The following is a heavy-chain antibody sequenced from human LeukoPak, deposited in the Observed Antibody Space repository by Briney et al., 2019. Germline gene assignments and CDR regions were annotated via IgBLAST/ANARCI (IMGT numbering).Heavy chain of an antibody. CDR3: ASDYYDSSGYYDKLFDY. CDR2: ISGSGGST. J-gene: IGHJ4*02. D-gene: IGHD3-22*01. CDR1: GFTFSTYG. Sequence: PGGSLRLSCAASGFTFSTYGMSWVRQAPGRGLEWVSVISGSGGSTYYADSVKGRFTISRDNSKNTLYLQMDSLRAEDTAVYYCASDYYDSSGYYDKLFDYWGQGTLVTVSS. V-gene: IGHV3-23*01.